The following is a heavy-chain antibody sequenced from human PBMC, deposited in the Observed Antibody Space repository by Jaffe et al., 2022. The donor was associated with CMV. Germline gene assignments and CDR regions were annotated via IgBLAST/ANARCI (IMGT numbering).Heavy chain of an antibody. D-gene: IGHD2-15*01. CDR1: GGSFSGYY. CDR3: ARFEGYCSGGSCLNWFDP. J-gene: IGHJ5*02. V-gene: IGHV4-34*01. CDR2: INHSGST. Sequence: QVQLQQWGAGLLKPSETLSLTCAVYGGSFSGYYWSWIRQPPGKGLEWIGEINHSGSTNYNPSLKSRVTISVDTSKNQFSLKLSSVTAADTAVYYCARFEGYCSGGSCLNWFDPWGQGTLVTVSS.